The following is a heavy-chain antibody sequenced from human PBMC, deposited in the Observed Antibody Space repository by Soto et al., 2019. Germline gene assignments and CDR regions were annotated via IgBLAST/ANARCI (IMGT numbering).Heavy chain of an antibody. CDR1: EFTFGNYW. D-gene: IGHD6-19*01. Sequence: SGGSLRLSCAASEFTFGNYWMSWVRQAPGKGLEWVANIKQDGSVKNYADSMKGRFTISRDNAKNSLYLQMNNLRAEDTAVYYCAREAAVAGTLGDSWGQGT. J-gene: IGHJ4*02. V-gene: IGHV3-7*04. CDR3: AREAAVAGTLGDS. CDR2: IKQDGSVK.